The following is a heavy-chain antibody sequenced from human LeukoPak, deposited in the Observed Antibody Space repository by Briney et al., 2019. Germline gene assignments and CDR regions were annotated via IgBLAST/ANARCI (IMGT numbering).Heavy chain of an antibody. D-gene: IGHD6-19*01. CDR1: THRSIP. V-gene: IGHV3-23*01. Sequence: THRSIPMLWVTGSSRRAWVEGRGISDSGGSTYYADSVKGRFTISRDNSKNTLYLQMNSLRAEDTAVYYCAKGSQQWLVWYDYWGQGTLVTVSS. CDR2: ISDSGGST. CDR3: AKGSQQWLVWYDY. J-gene: IGHJ4*02.